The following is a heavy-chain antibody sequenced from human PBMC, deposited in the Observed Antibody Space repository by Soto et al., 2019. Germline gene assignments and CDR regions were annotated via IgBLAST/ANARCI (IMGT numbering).Heavy chain of an antibody. CDR3: ARGVVRYYYGSGSYHNWFDP. J-gene: IGHJ5*02. Sequence: SVKVSCKASGGTFSRYSISWVRQAPGQGLEWMGGIIPIFGTANYAQKFQGRVTITADKSTSTAYMELSSLRSEDTAVYYCARGVVRYYYGSGSYHNWFDPWGQGTLVTVSS. D-gene: IGHD3-10*01. V-gene: IGHV1-69*06. CDR2: IIPIFGTA. CDR1: GGTFSRYS.